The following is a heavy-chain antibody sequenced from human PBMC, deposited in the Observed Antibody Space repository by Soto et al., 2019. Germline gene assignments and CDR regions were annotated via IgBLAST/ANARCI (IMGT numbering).Heavy chain of an antibody. CDR3: ASMVWMYYFDY. CDR1: GGSISSSSYY. CDR2: IYYSGST. D-gene: IGHD3-10*01. J-gene: IGHJ4*02. Sequence: PSETLSLTCTVPGGSISSSSYYWGWIRQPPGKGLEWIGSIYYSGSTYYNPSLKSRVTISVDTSKNQFSLKLSSVTAADTAVYYCASMVWMYYFDYWGQGTLVTVSS. V-gene: IGHV4-39*01.